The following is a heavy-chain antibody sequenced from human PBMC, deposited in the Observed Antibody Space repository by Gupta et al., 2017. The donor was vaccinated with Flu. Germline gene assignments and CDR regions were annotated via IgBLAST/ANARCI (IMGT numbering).Heavy chain of an antibody. Sequence: EVQLVQSGAEVKKPGESLKISCKGSGYSFTSYWIGWVRQMPGKGLEWMGIIYPGDSDTRYSPSFQGQVTISADKSISTAYLQWSSLKASDTAMYYCARRAVVVPAANLTRKYYYYGMDVWGQGTTVTVSS. D-gene: IGHD2-2*01. CDR3: ARRAVVVPAANLTRKYYYYGMDV. CDR2: IYPGDSDT. J-gene: IGHJ6*02. CDR1: GYSFTSYW. V-gene: IGHV5-51*03.